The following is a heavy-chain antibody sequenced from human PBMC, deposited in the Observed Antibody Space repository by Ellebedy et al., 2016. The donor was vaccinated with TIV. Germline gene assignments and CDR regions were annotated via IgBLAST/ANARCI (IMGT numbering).Heavy chain of an antibody. CDR1: GGSISSSNYY. V-gene: IGHV4-39*07. J-gene: IGHJ5*01. D-gene: IGHD1-7*01. CDR2: ISYNGLT. Sequence: SETLSLTXSVSGGSISSSNYYWGWIRQPPGKGLEWIGCISYNGLTYYSPSLKSRVTIALDTSKNQISLTLTSVTAADTAVYYCAKYAAGNYGDSWGQGTLLTVSS. CDR3: AKYAAGNYGDS.